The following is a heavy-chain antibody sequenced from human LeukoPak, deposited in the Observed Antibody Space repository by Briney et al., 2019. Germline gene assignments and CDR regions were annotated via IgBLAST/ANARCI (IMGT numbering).Heavy chain of an antibody. D-gene: IGHD2-15*01. Sequence: GESLKISCKGSGYTFTTYSISWVRQMPGKGLEWVGIINPGDSDARYSPSFQGQVIISADKSISTAYLQWSSLKASDTAMYYCARAWSFDYWGQGTLVTVSS. CDR2: INPGDSDA. V-gene: IGHV5-51*01. CDR3: ARAWSFDY. CDR1: GYTFTTYS. J-gene: IGHJ4*02.